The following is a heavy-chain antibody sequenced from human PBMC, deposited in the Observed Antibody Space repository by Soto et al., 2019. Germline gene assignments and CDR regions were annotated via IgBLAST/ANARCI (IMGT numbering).Heavy chain of an antibody. Sequence: SETLSLTCTVSGGSISSSSYYWGWIRQPPGKGLEWIGSIYYSGSTYYNPSLKSRVTISVDTSKNQFSLKLSSVTAADTAVYYCATLYGDYVSYWGQGTLVTVPQ. CDR1: GGSISSSSYY. CDR2: IYYSGST. D-gene: IGHD4-17*01. CDR3: ATLYGDYVSY. V-gene: IGHV4-39*01. J-gene: IGHJ4*02.